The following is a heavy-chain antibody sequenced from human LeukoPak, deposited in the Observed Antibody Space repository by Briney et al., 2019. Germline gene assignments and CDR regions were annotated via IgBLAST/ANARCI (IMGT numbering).Heavy chain of an antibody. CDR3: ARDHSDYGDYGMVY. Sequence: HSGRSLGLSCAASGFTFSTYGMHWVRQAPGKGLEWVAIIWYDGSHKYYADSVKGRFTISRDNSKNTLYLQMDGLRAEDTAMYYCARDHSDYGDYGMVYWGQGTLVTVSS. CDR1: GFTFSTYG. V-gene: IGHV3-33*01. CDR2: IWYDGSHK. D-gene: IGHD4-17*01. J-gene: IGHJ4*02.